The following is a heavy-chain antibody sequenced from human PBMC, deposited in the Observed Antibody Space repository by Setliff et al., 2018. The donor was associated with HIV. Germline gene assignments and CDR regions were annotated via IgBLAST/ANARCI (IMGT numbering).Heavy chain of an antibody. D-gene: IGHD3-16*01. V-gene: IGHV4-39*07. CDR3: ARGGYYYYFGVDV. CDR1: GGSISSSSYY. Sequence: SETLSLTCTVSGGSISSSSYYWGWIRQPPGKGLEWIGSIYYSGSTYYNPSLKSRVTISVDTSKNQFSLKLSSVTGADTAVYYCARGGYYYYFGVDVWGQGTTVTVSS. J-gene: IGHJ6*02. CDR2: IYYSGST.